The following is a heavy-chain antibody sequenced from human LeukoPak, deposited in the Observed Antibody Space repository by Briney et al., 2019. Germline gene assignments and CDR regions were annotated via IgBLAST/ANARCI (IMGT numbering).Heavy chain of an antibody. D-gene: IGHD3-10*01. V-gene: IGHV1-18*01. Sequence: ASVKVSCKASGYTFTSYGISWVRQAPGQGLEWMGWISAYNGNTNYAQKLQGRVTMTTDTSTSTAYMELRSLRSDDTAVYYCARAPPHYGSGSYYFDYWGQGTLVTVSS. J-gene: IGHJ4*02. CDR1: GYTFTSYG. CDR2: ISAYNGNT. CDR3: ARAPPHYGSGSYYFDY.